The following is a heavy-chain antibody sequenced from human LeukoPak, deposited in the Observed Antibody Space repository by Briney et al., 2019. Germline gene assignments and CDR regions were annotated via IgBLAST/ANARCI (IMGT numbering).Heavy chain of an antibody. D-gene: IGHD3-10*01. CDR2: INPNSGGT. J-gene: IGHJ4*02. CDR3: ARDLRFGELLSTDY. Sequence: ASVKVSCKASGYTFTGYYMHWVRQAPGQGLEWMGRINPNSGGTNYAQKFQGRVIMTRDTSISTAYMELSRLRSDDTAVYYCARDLRFGELLSTDYWGQGTLVTVSS. CDR1: GYTFTGYY. V-gene: IGHV1-2*06.